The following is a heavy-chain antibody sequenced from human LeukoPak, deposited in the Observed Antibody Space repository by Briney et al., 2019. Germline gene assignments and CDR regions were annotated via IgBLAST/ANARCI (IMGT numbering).Heavy chain of an antibody. CDR2: IHYSGST. CDR3: ARTADGSGYYGIGY. V-gene: IGHV4-59*01. D-gene: IGHD3-22*01. CDR1: GGSISGYY. Sequence: SETLSLTCTVSGGSISGYYWSWIRQPPGKGLEYIGYIHYSGSTNYNPSLKSRVTTSLDTSKNQFSLKLNSVTAADTAVYYCARTADGSGYYGIGYWGQGTLVTVSS. J-gene: IGHJ4*02.